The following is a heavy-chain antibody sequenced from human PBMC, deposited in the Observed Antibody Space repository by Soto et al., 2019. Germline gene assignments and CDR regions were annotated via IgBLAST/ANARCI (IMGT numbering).Heavy chain of an antibody. J-gene: IGHJ4*01. CDR1: GFTFSSYG. D-gene: IGHD5-12*01. CDR2: IWYDGSNK. CDR3: ARQPERWLKSNYFQY. Sequence: PGGSLRLSCAASGFTFSSYGMHWVRQAPGKGLEWVAVIWYDGSNKYYADSVKGRFTISRDNSKNTLYLQMNSLRGEDTAVYYCARQPERWLKSNYFQYWGHGTLVTVSS. V-gene: IGHV3-33*01.